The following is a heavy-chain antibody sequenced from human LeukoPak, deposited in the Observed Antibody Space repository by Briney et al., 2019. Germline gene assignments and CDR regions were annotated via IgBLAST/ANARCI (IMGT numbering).Heavy chain of an antibody. V-gene: IGHV5-51*01. J-gene: IGHJ1*01. CDR2: IYPGDSDT. CDR3: ASHTYYYDSSGYYYRAEYFQH. Sequence: GESLKISCKDSGYSFTSYWIGWVRQMPGKGLEWMGIIYPGDSDTRYSPSFQGQVTISADKSISTAYLQWSSLKASDTAMYYCASHTYYYDSSGYYYRAEYFQHWGQGTLVTVSS. D-gene: IGHD3-22*01. CDR1: GYSFTSYW.